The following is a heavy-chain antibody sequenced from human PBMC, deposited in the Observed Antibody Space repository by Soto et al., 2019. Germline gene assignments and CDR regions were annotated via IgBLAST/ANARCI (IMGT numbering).Heavy chain of an antibody. CDR2: IYHSGST. CDR1: GGSISSGGYS. D-gene: IGHD2-2*01. V-gene: IGHV4-30-2*01. CDR3: ARVRYCSSTSCPQVFDY. J-gene: IGHJ4*02. Sequence: SETLSLTCAVSGGSISSGGYSWSWIRQPPGKGLEWIGYIYHSGSTYYNPSLKSRVTISVDRSKNQFSLKLSSVTAADTAVYYCARVRYCSSTSCPQVFDYWGQGTLVTVSS.